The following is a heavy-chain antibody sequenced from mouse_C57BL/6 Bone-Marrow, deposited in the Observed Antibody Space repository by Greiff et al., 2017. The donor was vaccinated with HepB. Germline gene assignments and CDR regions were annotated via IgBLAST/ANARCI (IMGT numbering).Heavy chain of an antibody. CDR1: GYTFTSYG. CDR2: IYPRSGNT. V-gene: IGHV1-81*01. CDR3: ARGRSYYGSRVDFDY. Sequence: VQLQQSGAELARPGASVKLSCKASGYTFTSYGISWVKQRTGQGLEWIGEIYPRSGNTYYNEKFKGKATLTADKSSSTAYMELRSLTSEDSAVYFCARGRSYYGSRVDFDYWGQGTTLTVSS. D-gene: IGHD1-1*01. J-gene: IGHJ2*01.